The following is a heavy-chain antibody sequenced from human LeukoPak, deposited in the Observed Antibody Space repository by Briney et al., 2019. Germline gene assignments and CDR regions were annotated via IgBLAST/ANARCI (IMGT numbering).Heavy chain of an antibody. CDR1: RGSVSSGDYY. CDR3: AAWQHRLFDY. D-gene: IGHD6-13*01. CDR2: ISYSGST. J-gene: IGHJ4*02. Sequence: SETLSLTCTVSRGSVSSGDYYWTWIRQPPGKGLEWIGYISYSGSTNYNPSLKSRVTISIDRSKNQISMKLSSVTAADTAAYYCAAWQHRLFDYWGQGTLVTVSS. V-gene: IGHV4-61*08.